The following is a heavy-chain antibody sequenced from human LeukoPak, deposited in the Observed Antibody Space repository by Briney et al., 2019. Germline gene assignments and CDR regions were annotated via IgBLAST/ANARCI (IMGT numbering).Heavy chain of an antibody. J-gene: IGHJ5*02. V-gene: IGHV4-39*07. CDR3: ASALITWFDP. CDR1: GGSISSSSYY. CDR2: IYYSGST. Sequence: SETLSLTCTVSGGSISSSSYYWGWIRQPPGKGLEWIGSIYYSGSTYYNPSLRSRVTISVDTSKNQFSLKLSSVTAADTAVYYCASALITWFDPWGQGTLVTVSS. D-gene: IGHD3-22*01.